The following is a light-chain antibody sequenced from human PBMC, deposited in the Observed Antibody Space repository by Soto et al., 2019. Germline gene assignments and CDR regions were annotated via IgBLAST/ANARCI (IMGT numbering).Light chain of an antibody. Sequence: EIVLTHSPGTLSFSPWEIATLSCGASQSVDSNYLAWYQQKPVQAPRLLIYSASSRATGIPDRFSASGSGTDFTLTITRLEPEDFAVYYCQQYGSSITFGHGTRLEIK. J-gene: IGKJ5*01. CDR1: QSVDSNY. CDR3: QQYGSSIT. V-gene: IGKV3-20*01. CDR2: SAS.